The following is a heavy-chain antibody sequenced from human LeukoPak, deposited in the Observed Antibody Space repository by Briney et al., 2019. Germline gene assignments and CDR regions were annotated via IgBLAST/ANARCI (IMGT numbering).Heavy chain of an antibody. CDR1: GFTFSSYA. CDR2: IKQDGSEK. Sequence: PGGSLRLSCAASGFTFSSYAMSWVRQAPGKGLEWVANIKQDGSEKYYVDSVKGRFTISRDNAKNSLYLQMNSLRAEDTAVYYCARDHGRYQLRNPNWFDPWGQGTLVTVSS. D-gene: IGHD2-2*01. V-gene: IGHV3-7*01. J-gene: IGHJ5*02. CDR3: ARDHGRYQLRNPNWFDP.